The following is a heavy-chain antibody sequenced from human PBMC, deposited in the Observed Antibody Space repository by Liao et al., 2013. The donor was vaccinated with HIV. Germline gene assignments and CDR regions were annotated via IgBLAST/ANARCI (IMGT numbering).Heavy chain of an antibody. V-gene: IGHV4-59*01. D-gene: IGHD3-10*01. Sequence: QVQLQESGPGLVKPSETLSLTCTVSGDSISNYYWSWIRQSPGTGLEWIGYIYYSGTTKYNPSLKSRVTISIDTSKNQFSLRLTSVTAADTAVYYCARARGGHFDSWGQGTLVTVSS. CDR1: GDSISNYY. J-gene: IGHJ4*02. CDR3: ARARGGHFDS. CDR2: IYYSGTT.